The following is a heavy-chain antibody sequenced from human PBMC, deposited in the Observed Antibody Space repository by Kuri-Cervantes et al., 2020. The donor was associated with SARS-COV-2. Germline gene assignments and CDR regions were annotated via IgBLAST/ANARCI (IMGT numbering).Heavy chain of an antibody. V-gene: IGHV1-69*10. Sequence: SVKVSCKASGGTFSSYDISWVRQDPGQGLEWMGRIIPLLGTASYAPKSQGLVTITADKSTNTAFMELISLSSEDTAIYYCARDPNFENFSYYMDFWGKGTTVTVSS. J-gene: IGHJ6*03. CDR1: GGTFSSYD. D-gene: IGHD2/OR15-2a*01. CDR2: IIPLLGTA. CDR3: ARDPNFENFSYYMDF.